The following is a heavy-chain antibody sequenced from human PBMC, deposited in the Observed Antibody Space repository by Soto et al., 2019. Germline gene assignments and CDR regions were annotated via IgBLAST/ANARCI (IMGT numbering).Heavy chain of an antibody. CDR3: TRLDAPGDRALDI. Sequence: EVQLVESGGDLVQPGGSLKLSCAASGFSISGSAIHWVRQASGKGLGGVARIRDKTNGYATGYAASVQGRFTISRDDSKNTAFLQMNSLKTEDTAVYYCTRLDAPGDRALDIWGQGTMVTVSS. J-gene: IGHJ3*02. CDR1: GFSISGSA. CDR2: IRDKTNGYAT. V-gene: IGHV3-73*01.